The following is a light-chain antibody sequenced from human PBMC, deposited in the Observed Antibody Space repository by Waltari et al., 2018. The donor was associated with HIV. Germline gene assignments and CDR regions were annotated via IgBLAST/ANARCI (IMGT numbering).Light chain of an antibody. J-gene: IGKJ2*01. V-gene: IGKV3-20*01. CDR3: QQYDGSPT. Sequence: VLTQSPGTLSSSPGERATLSCRASHNITSRHLAWYQQRPGQAPRLLIYNTFDRAAGIPDRFSGSGSGADFTLTISRLEPEDSAVYHCQQYDGSPTFGLGTKLEIK. CDR2: NTF. CDR1: HNITSRH.